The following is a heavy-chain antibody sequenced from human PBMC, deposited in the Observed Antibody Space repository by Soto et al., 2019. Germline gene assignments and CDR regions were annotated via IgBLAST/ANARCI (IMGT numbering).Heavy chain of an antibody. V-gene: IGHV1-18*01. CDR2: ISAYNGNT. CDR3: AGSSPIAYSGYDLRPLDY. CDR1: GYTFTSYG. J-gene: IGHJ4*02. D-gene: IGHD5-12*01. Sequence: QVQLVQSGAEVKKPGASVKVSCKASGYTFTSYGISWVRQAPGQGLEWMGWISAYNGNTNYAQKLQGRVTMTTDTSTRTAYMELRSLRSDDTAVYYWAGSSPIAYSGYDLRPLDYWGQGTLVTVSS.